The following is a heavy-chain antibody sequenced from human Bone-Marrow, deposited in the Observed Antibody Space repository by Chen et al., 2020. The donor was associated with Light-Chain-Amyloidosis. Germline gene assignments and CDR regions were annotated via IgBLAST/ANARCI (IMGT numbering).Heavy chain of an antibody. D-gene: IGHD3-10*01. CDR3: AKDPRYGSGSYWGYYFDF. V-gene: IGHV3-23*04. CDR2: LSGSGGTT. Sequence: EVQLVESGGGLEQPGMSLKLSCAASGFTFGNYAMSWVRQAPGKGLEWVSTLSGSGGTTYYPDSVRGRFTISRDNFQNTLYLQMNSLRAEDTAVYYCAKDPRYGSGSYWGYYFDFWGQGALVTVSS. CDR1: GFTFGNYA. J-gene: IGHJ4*02.